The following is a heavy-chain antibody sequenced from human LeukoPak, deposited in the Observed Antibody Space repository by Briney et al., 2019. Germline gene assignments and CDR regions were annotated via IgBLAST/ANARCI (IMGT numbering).Heavy chain of an antibody. CDR2: IYYSGST. CDR1: GGSISSSSYY. CDR3: ARLVNPRILYYYYYYMDV. D-gene: IGHD3-22*01. J-gene: IGHJ6*03. Sequence: SETLSLTCTVSGGSISSSSYYWGWIRQPPGKGLEWIGSIYYSGSTYYNPSLKSRVTISVDTSKNQFSLKLSSVTAADTAVYYCARLVNPRILYYYYYYMDVWGKGTTVTISS. V-gene: IGHV4-39*01.